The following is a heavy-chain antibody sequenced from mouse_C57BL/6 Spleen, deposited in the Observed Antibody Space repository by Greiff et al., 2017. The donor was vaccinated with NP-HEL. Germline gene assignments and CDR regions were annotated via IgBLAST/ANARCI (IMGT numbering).Heavy chain of an antibody. CDR3: AREYYGSRGAWFAY. CDR1: GYTFTSYW. V-gene: IGHV1-61*01. CDR2: IYPSDSET. D-gene: IGHD1-1*01. Sequence: QVQLQQPGAELVRPGSSVKLSCKASGYTFTSYWMDWVKQRPGQGLEWIGNIYPSDSETHYNQKFKDKATLTVDKSSSTAYRQLSSLTSEDSAVYYCAREYYGSRGAWFAYWGQGTLVTVSA. J-gene: IGHJ3*01.